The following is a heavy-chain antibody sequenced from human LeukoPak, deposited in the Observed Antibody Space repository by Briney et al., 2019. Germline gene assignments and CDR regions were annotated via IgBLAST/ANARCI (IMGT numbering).Heavy chain of an antibody. J-gene: IGHJ4*02. V-gene: IGHV3-49*04. Sequence: GGSLRLSCTASGFTLSDYAMSWVRQAPGKGLEWVGFIRNKANGGTADYAASVKGRFPISRDDSKTIAYLQMNSLKTEDTAVYYCSRAYSTGWLGINDYWGQGALVTVSS. D-gene: IGHD6-19*01. CDR3: SRAYSTGWLGINDY. CDR1: GFTLSDYA. CDR2: IRNKANGGTA.